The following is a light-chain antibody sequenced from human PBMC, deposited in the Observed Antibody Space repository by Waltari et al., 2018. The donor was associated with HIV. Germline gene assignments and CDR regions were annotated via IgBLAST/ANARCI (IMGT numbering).Light chain of an antibody. CDR1: SRDIGAYNF. J-gene: IGLJ2*01. CDR2: EVT. Sequence: QSALTQPPSASGSPGQSVAISCTGTSRDIGAYNFVSWYQQQPGRAPKLIIFEVTKRPTGVPDRFSGSKSGNTASLTVSGLLPEDDADYYCSSYAGSNRFVVFGGGTRLTVL. V-gene: IGLV2-8*01. CDR3: SSYAGSNRFVV.